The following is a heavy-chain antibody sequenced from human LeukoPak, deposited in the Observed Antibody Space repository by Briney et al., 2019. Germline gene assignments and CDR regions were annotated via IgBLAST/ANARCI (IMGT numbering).Heavy chain of an antibody. Sequence: ASVKVSCQASGYTFTSYGISWVRQAPGQGLEWMGWISAYNGNTNYAQKLQGGVTMTTDTSTSTAYMELRSLGSDDTAVYYCARCTNPSQLEDHWGQGTLVTVSS. CDR3: ARCTNPSQLEDH. V-gene: IGHV1-18*01. J-gene: IGHJ4*02. CDR1: GYTFTSYG. D-gene: IGHD6-6*01. CDR2: ISAYNGNT.